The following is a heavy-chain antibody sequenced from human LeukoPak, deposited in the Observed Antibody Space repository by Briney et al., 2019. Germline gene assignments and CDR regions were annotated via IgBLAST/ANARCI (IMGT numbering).Heavy chain of an antibody. Sequence: PGGSLRLSCAASGFTFSSYDMTWVRQAPGRGLEWVSSIRPSGDNTYYGDSVKGRFTISRDNAKNSLYLQMNSLRAEDTAVYYCARGETLGYSYGYLDYWGQGTLVTVSS. V-gene: IGHV3-23*01. J-gene: IGHJ4*02. CDR3: ARGETLGYSYGYLDY. CDR2: IRPSGDNT. D-gene: IGHD5-18*01. CDR1: GFTFSSYD.